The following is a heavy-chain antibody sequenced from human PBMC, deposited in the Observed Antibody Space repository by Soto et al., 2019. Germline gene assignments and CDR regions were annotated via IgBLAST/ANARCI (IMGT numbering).Heavy chain of an antibody. CDR1: GGSISSSSYY. V-gene: IGHV4-39*01. D-gene: IGHD3-22*01. J-gene: IGHJ4*02. Sequence: PSETLSLTCTVSGGSISSSSYYWGWIRQPPGKGLEWIGSIYYSGSTYYNPSLKSRVTISVDTSKNQFSLKLSSVTAADTAVYYCARLDYYDSSGYFISDYWGQGTLVTVSS. CDR2: IYYSGST. CDR3: ARLDYYDSSGYFISDY.